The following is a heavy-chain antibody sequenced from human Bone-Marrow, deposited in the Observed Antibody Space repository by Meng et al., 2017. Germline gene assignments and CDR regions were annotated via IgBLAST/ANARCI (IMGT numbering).Heavy chain of an antibody. CDR2: VSGNGAKT. V-gene: IGHV3-23*01. J-gene: IGHJ4*02. CDR1: GFTFDSYA. Sequence: GGSLRLSCVASGFTFDSYAMTWVRQAPGKGLEWVSTVSGNGAKTYYADSVKGRFTISRDKSKNTVYLQMTSLRVEDTAVYYCARTRGYGSSWYRYFDSWGQGTMVTVSS. D-gene: IGHD6-19*01. CDR3: ARTRGYGSSWYRYFDS.